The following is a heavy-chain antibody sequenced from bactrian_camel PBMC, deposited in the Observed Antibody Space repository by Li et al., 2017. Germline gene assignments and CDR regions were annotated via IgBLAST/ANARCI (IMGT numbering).Heavy chain of an antibody. D-gene: IGHD4*01. V-gene: IGHV3S10*01. Sequence: VQLVESGGGLVQPGGSLRLSCAASGFTFSSYGMSWVRQAPGEGLEWVSGIQADGSRPCYADSVKGRFTVSADSAENTAYLRLSSLKIEDMGMYYCAILTGLSTMTDNYWGQGTQVTVS. CDR3: AILTGLSTMTDNY. CDR2: IQADGSRP. J-gene: IGHJ4*01. CDR1: GFTFSSYG.